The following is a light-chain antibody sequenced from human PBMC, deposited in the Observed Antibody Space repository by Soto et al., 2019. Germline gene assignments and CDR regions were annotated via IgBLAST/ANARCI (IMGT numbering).Light chain of an antibody. CDR1: SSNIGSNY. CDR3: GTWDSDLSAEV. Sequence: QSVLTQPPSVSAAPGQKVTISCSGSSSNIGSNYVSWYQQLPGRAPKLVIYDNSKRPSGIPDRFSGSKSGSSATLGVTGPQTGDEADYYCGTWDSDLSAEVFGGGTKVTVL. CDR2: DNS. J-gene: IGLJ3*02. V-gene: IGLV1-51*01.